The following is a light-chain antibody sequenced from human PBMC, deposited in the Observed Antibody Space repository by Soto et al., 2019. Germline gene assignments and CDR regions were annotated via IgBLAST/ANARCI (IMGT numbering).Light chain of an antibody. CDR1: SSDVGSYNL. V-gene: IGLV2-23*02. CDR2: EVS. CDR3: SSYAGSSTVV. Sequence: QSALTQPASVSGSPGQSITISCTGTSSDVGSYNLVSWYQQHPGKAPKLMIYEVSKRPSGVPNRFSGSNSANTASLTISGLQAEDEADYYCSSYAGSSTVVFGGGTKLTVL. J-gene: IGLJ2*01.